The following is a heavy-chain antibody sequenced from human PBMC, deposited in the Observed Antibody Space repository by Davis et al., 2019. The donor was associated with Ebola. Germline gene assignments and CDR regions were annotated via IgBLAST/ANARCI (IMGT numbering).Heavy chain of an antibody. CDR3: TRGPRTSSSWYFGY. D-gene: IGHD6-13*01. Sequence: PGGSLRLSCAASGFTFSSYGMHWVRQAPGKGLEWVAVISYDGSNKYYADSVKGRFTISRDNSKNTLYLQMNSLRAEDTAVYYCTRGPRTSSSWYFGYWGQGTLVTVSS. CDR2: ISYDGSNK. J-gene: IGHJ4*02. V-gene: IGHV3-30*03. CDR1: GFTFSSYG.